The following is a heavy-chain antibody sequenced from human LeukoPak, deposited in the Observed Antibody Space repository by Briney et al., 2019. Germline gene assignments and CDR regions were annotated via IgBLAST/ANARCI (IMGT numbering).Heavy chain of an antibody. V-gene: IGHV4-39*01. CDR3: ARHSAVWFGELLSPNWFDP. D-gene: IGHD3-10*01. J-gene: IGHJ5*02. CDR2: IYYSGST. CDR1: GGSISSSSYY. Sequence: SETLSLTCTVSGGSISSSSYYWGWIRQPPGKGLEWIGSIYYSGSTYYNLSLKSRVTISVDTSKNQFSLKLSSVTAADTAVYYCARHSAVWFGELLSPNWFDPWGQGTLVTVSS.